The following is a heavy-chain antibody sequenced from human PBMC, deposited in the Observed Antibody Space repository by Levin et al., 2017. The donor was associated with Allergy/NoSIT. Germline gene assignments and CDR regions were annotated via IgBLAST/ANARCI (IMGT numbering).Heavy chain of an antibody. J-gene: IGHJ4*02. Sequence: SGGSLRLSCAASGFTFSNAWMSWVRQAPGKGLEWVGRTKRKTDGGTTDYAAPVKGRVTISRDDSKNTLYLQMNSLKTEDTAVYYCTTYSNSGYYFDYWGQGTLVTVSS. CDR3: TTYSNSGYYFDY. CDR2: TKRKTDGGTT. CDR1: GFTFSNAW. D-gene: IGHD4-11*01. V-gene: IGHV3-15*01.